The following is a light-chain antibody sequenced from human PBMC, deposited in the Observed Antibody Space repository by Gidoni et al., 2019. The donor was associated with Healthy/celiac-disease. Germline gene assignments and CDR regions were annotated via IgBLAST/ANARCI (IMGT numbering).Light chain of an antibody. CDR3: QQFNNYPT. Sequence: AIQLTQSPSSLSASVGDRVTITCRASQGISSALAWYQQKQGKAPKLLIYDASSLESGVPSRFSGSGSGTDFTLTISSLQPEDFATYYCQQFNNYPTFGGGTKVEIK. V-gene: IGKV1D-13*01. CDR1: QGISSA. CDR2: DAS. J-gene: IGKJ4*01.